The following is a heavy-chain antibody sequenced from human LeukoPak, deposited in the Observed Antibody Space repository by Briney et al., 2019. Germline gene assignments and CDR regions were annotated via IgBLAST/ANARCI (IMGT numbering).Heavy chain of an antibody. Sequence: RAPLKISCKGSGYSFTSYWISWVRRLPGKGLEWMGIIYPGDSDTTYSPSFQGQVTFPADKSISTASLQWSSLKASDTAMYCCARVLVVPAATAGNWFDPWGEGTLVTVSS. V-gene: IGHV5-51*01. D-gene: IGHD2-2*01. J-gene: IGHJ5*02. CDR2: IYPGDSDT. CDR3: ARVLVVPAATAGNWFDP. CDR1: GYSFTSYW.